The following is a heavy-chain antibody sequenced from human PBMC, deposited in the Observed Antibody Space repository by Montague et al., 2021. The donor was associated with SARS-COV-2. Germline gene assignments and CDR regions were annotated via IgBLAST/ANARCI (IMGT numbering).Heavy chain of an antibody. CDR3: ARGSGWMGNAFDI. J-gene: IGHJ3*02. CDR1: GGSISSYY. Sequence: SETLSLTCTVSGGSISSYYWSWIRQPPGKGLEWIGYIYYSGSTNYNPSLKSRVTISVDTSKNQFSLKLSSVTAADTAVYFCARGSGWMGNAFDIWGQGTMVTVSS. D-gene: IGHD6-19*01. V-gene: IGHV4-59*01. CDR2: IYYSGST.